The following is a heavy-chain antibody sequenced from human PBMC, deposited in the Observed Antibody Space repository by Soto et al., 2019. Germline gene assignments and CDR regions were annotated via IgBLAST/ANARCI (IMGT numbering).Heavy chain of an antibody. CDR1: GFTFTNYA. Sequence: EVQLVESGGGLVQPGSSLRLSCAASGFTFTNYAMSWVRLAAGKGPEWVAAICTGGGTTYYAYSVKGRFTISRDNSKNTLYLQMNSLRPEDTAVYYCAKLNGNYLAWFDPWGQGTLVTVS. CDR3: AKLNGNYLAWFDP. J-gene: IGHJ5*02. CDR2: ICTGGGTT. V-gene: IGHV3-23*04. D-gene: IGHD1-26*01.